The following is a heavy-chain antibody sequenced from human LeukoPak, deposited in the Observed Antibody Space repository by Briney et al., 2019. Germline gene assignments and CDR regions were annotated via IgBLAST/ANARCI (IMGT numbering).Heavy chain of an antibody. Sequence: PGRSLRLSCAASGFSFSYSGMHWVRQAPGKGLEWVAAVWFGERSQSYPDSVKGRFTISRANSKNTVWLEMNSLRVEDTAVYYCAKGGRDTSKYYFDYWGQGTQVTVSS. V-gene: IGHV3-30*18. CDR2: VWFGERSQ. CDR1: GFSFSYSG. D-gene: IGHD1-26*01. CDR3: AKGGRDTSKYYFDY. J-gene: IGHJ4*02.